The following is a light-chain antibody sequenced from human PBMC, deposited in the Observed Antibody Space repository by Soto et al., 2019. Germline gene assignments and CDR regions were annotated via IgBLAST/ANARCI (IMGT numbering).Light chain of an antibody. CDR2: GVT. V-gene: IGLV2-14*01. CDR1: SSDIGGYNY. J-gene: IGLJ1*01. Sequence: QSVLTQPASVSGSPGQSITISCTGTSSDIGGYNYVSWYQQHPGKAPKLMIYGVTNRPSGVCNRFSGSKSGNTASLTISGPQAEDEADYYCSSHTSSATLYVFGTGTKVTV. CDR3: SSHTSSATLYV.